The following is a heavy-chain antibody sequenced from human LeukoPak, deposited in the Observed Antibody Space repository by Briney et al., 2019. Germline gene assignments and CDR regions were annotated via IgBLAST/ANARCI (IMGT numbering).Heavy chain of an antibody. CDR1: GFTFSNAW. CDR2: ISGSGGST. V-gene: IGHV3-23*01. D-gene: IGHD3-3*01. CDR3: AKTSFEYYDFWSGYSRSYYYGMDV. J-gene: IGHJ6*02. Sequence: GGSLRLSCAASGFTFSNAWMSWVRQAPGKGLEWVSAISGSGGSTYYADSVKGRFTISRDNSKNTLYLQMNSLRAEDTAVYYCAKTSFEYYDFWSGYSRSYYYGMDVWGQGTTVTVSS.